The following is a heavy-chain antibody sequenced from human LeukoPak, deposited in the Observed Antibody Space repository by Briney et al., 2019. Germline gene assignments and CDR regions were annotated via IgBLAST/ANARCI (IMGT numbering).Heavy chain of an antibody. V-gene: IGHV6-1*01. CDR2: TYYRSKWYN. Sequence: SQTLSLTCAISGDRVSSNSAAWNWISQSPSIGLEWLGRTYYRSKWYNDYAVSVKSRITINPDTSKNQFSLQLNSVTPEDTAVYYCARVAESSSWYRWGSYYYGMDVWGQGTTVTVSS. CDR3: ARVAESSSWYRWGSYYYGMDV. D-gene: IGHD6-13*01. CDR1: GDRVSSNSAA. J-gene: IGHJ6*02.